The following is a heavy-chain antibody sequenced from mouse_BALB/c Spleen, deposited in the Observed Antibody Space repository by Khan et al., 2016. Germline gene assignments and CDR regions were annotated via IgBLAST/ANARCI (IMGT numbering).Heavy chain of an antibody. D-gene: IGHD2-3*01. CDR1: GYSITSDYA. CDR3: ARYVIYGGYYGYAMDY. V-gene: IGHV3-2*02. CDR2: ISYSGST. Sequence: EVQLQESGPGLVKPSQSLSLTCTVSGYSITSDYAWNWIRQFPGNKLEWMGYISYSGSTSYNPSLKSRISITRDTSKNQFFLQLNSVTTEDTATYYCARYVIYGGYYGYAMDYWGQGTSVTVSS. J-gene: IGHJ4*01.